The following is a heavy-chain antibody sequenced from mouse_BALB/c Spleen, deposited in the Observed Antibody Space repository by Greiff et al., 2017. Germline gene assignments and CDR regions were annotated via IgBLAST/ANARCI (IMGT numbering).Heavy chain of an antibody. D-gene: IGHD1-1*01. CDR3: ARRLIYYYGSSPSYYAMDY. Sequence: VQLKESGPGLVKPSQSLSLTCTVTGYSITSDYAWNWIRQFPGNKLEWMGYISYSGSTSYNPSLKSRISITRDTSKNQFFLQLNSVTTEDTATYYCARRLIYYYGSSPSYYAMDYWGQGTSVTVSS. V-gene: IGHV3-2*02. CDR1: GYSITSDYA. J-gene: IGHJ4*01. CDR2: ISYSGST.